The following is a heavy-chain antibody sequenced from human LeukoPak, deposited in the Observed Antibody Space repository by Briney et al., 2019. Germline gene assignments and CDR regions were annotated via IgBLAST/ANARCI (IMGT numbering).Heavy chain of an antibody. Sequence: GGSLRLSCAASGFTFSSYAMSWVRQAPGKGLEWVSSISSSSSYIYYADSVKGRFTISRDNAKNSLYLQMNSLRAEDTAVYYCARDVGYCSSTSPFCYYFDYWGQGTLVTVSS. CDR3: ARDVGYCSSTSPFCYYFDY. J-gene: IGHJ4*02. V-gene: IGHV3-21*01. D-gene: IGHD2-2*01. CDR1: GFTFSSYA. CDR2: ISSSSSYI.